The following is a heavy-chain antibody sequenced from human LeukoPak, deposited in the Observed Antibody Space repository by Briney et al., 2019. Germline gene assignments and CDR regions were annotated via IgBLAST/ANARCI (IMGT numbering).Heavy chain of an antibody. CDR3: AKSPLRYCTVSTCYPLDY. CDR2: ITDSGDDT. V-gene: IGHV3-23*01. CDR1: GFIFTKYW. D-gene: IGHD2-8*02. Sequence: GGSLRLSCAASGFIFTKYWMHWVRQAPGKGLEWVSVITDSGDDTHHADSVKGRFTMSRDNSKNTLYLQLNSLRAEDTAVYYCAKSPLRYCTVSTCYPLDYWGQGTLVTVSS. J-gene: IGHJ4*02.